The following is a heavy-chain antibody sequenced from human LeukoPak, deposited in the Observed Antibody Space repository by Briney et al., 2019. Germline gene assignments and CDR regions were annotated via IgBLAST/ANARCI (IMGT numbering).Heavy chain of an antibody. J-gene: IGHJ1*01. CDR3: ARQAMIVVVILEYFQH. D-gene: IGHD3-22*01. Sequence: PSETLSLTCTVSGGSISSYYWGWIRQPPGKGLEWIGSIYHSGSTYYNPSLKSRVTISVDTSKNQFSLKLSSVTAADTAVYYCARQAMIVVVILEYFQHWGQGTLVTVSS. CDR1: GGSISSYY. CDR2: IYHSGST. V-gene: IGHV4-38-2*02.